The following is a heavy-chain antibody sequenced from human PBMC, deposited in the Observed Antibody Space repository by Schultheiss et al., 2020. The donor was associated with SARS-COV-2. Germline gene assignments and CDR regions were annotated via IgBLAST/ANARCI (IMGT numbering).Heavy chain of an antibody. Sequence: GGSLRLSCAASGFTFSDYYMSWIRQAPGKGLEWVAVIWYDGSNKYYADSVKGRFTISRDNSKNTLYLQMNSLRAEDTAVYYCARDGVIAAAEDYWGQGTLVTVSS. V-gene: IGHV3-33*08. D-gene: IGHD6-13*01. J-gene: IGHJ4*02. CDR1: GFTFSDYY. CDR2: IWYDGSNK. CDR3: ARDGVIAAAEDY.